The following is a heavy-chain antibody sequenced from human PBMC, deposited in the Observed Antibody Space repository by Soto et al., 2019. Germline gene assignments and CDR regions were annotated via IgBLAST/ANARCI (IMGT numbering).Heavy chain of an antibody. D-gene: IGHD2-15*01. CDR1: GDSISTASVA. CDR3: ARGRDSAFDI. V-gene: IGHV6-1*01. Sequence: SQTLSLTCAISGDSISTASVAWNWIRQSPSRGLEWLGRTYYRSKWISDYAVSLKSRIVINPDTPKNQFSLQLNSVTPEDTAVYYCARGRDSAFDIWGQGTMVSVSS. CDR2: TYYRSKWIS. J-gene: IGHJ3*02.